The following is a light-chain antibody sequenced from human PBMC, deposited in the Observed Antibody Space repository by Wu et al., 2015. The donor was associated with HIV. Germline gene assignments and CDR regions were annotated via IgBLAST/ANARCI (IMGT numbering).Light chain of an antibody. V-gene: IGKV3-20*01. CDR2: AAS. Sequence: EIVLTQSPGILSLSPGERATFSCRASKTLSSDSLAWYQQKPGQPPKLLIYAASRRATGIPDRFSGSGSGTDFSLTISRLEPEDFAVYYCEHHGSAVYTFGQGTKLEI. CDR3: EHHGSAVYT. J-gene: IGKJ2*01. CDR1: KTLSSDS.